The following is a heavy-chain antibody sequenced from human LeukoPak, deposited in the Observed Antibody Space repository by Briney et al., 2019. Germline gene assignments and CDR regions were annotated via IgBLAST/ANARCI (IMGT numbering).Heavy chain of an antibody. CDR3: ARAAALGIGEWDY. CDR2: IYYSGST. Sequence: SETLSLTCTVSGGSISNYYWSWIRQPPGKGLEWIGYIYYSGSTNYNPSLKSRVTISVDTSKNQFSLKLSSVTAADTAVYYCARAAALGIGEWDYWGQGTLVTVSS. CDR1: GGSISNYY. J-gene: IGHJ4*02. V-gene: IGHV4-59*01. D-gene: IGHD3-10*01.